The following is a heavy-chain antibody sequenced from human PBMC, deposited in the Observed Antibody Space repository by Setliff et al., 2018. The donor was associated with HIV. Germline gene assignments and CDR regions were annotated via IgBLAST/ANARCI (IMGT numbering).Heavy chain of an antibody. D-gene: IGHD3-22*01. CDR1: GYSFPTYW. CDR2: IYPDESDS. CDR3: ARVDMGYYYDSSGYSHFDH. J-gene: IGHJ4*02. V-gene: IGHV5-51*01. Sequence: GESLKISCKGSGYSFPTYWIAWVRQMPGKGLEWMGVIYPDESDSRYSPSFRGQVTISADKSINTTYLQWSSLKASDTAMYYCARVDMGYYYDSSGYSHFDHWGQGTLVTVSS.